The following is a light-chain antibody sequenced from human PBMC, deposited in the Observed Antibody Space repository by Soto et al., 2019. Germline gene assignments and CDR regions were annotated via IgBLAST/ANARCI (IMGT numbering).Light chain of an antibody. Sequence: QSVLAQPPSVSGAPGQRVTISCTGSNSNIGADYDVHWYQQFPGAAPKLLIYGNTNRPSGVPDRFSGSKSRISASLAITGLQAEDEADYFCQSYDSGLSGVVFGGGTMLTVL. CDR3: QSYDSGLSGVV. CDR2: GNT. J-gene: IGLJ2*01. V-gene: IGLV1-40*01. CDR1: NSNIGADYD.